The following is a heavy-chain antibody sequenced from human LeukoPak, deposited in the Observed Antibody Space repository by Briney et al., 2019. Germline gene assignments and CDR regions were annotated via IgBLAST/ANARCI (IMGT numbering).Heavy chain of an antibody. CDR2: INSDGSSA. D-gene: IGHD3-10*01. Sequence: PGGSLRLSCAASGFTFSSHWMHWVRQVPGRGLVWVSRINSDGSSATYTDSVKGRFTISRDNSKNTLYLQMNSLRAEDTAVYYCAKELYGSGSYYFDYWGQGTLVTVSS. CDR3: AKELYGSGSYYFDY. V-gene: IGHV3-74*01. J-gene: IGHJ4*02. CDR1: GFTFSSHW.